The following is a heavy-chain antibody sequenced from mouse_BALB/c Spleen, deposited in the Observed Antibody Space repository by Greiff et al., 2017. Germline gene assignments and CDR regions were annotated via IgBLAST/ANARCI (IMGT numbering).Heavy chain of an antibody. J-gene: IGHJ1*01. CDR1: GYTFTSYW. CDR2: IDPSDSYT. Sequence: QVQLQQSGAELVKPGASVKLSCKASGYTFTSYWMHWVKQRPGQGLEWIGEIDPSDSYTNYNQKFKGKATLTVDKSSSTAYMQLSSLTSEDSAVYYCARGGPWYFDGWGEGTTVTVSS. V-gene: IGHV1-69*02. CDR3: ARGGPWYFDG.